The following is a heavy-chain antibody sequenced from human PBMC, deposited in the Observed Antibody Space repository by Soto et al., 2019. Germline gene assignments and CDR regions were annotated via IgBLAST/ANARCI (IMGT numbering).Heavy chain of an antibody. CDR2: ISYCGSI. Sequence: LSLTRTVSDDSLSSGVYYWSWILQHPGKCPEWIGYISYCGSIYYNPSLKSRVTISVPTPKNQFSLKLSSVNATDTAVYDCARTHTSSFDYWGQGTLVTVSS. CDR3: ARTHTSSFDY. D-gene: IGHD2-2*01. V-gene: IGHV4-31*03. J-gene: IGHJ4*02. CDR1: DDSLSSGVYY.